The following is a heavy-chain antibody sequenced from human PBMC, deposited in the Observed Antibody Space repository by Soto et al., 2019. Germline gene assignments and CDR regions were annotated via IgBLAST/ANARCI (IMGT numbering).Heavy chain of an antibody. J-gene: IGHJ2*01. CDR3: ARPQWELLRSYWYFDL. V-gene: IGHV1-69*01. CDR2: NIPIFGTA. D-gene: IGHD1-26*01. CDR1: GGTFSSYA. Sequence: QVQLVQSGAEVKKPGSSVKVSCKASGGTFSSYAISWVRQAPGQGLEWMGGNIPIFGTANYAQKFQGRVTITAAESTSTAYMELSSLRSEDTAVDYCARPQWELLRSYWYFDLWGRGTLVTVSS.